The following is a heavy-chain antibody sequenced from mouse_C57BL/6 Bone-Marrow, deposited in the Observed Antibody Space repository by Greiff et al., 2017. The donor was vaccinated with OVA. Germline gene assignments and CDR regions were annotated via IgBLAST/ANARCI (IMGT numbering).Heavy chain of an antibody. D-gene: IGHD2-2*01. V-gene: IGHV1-81*01. CDR2: IYPRSGNT. CDR1: GYTFTSYG. CDR3: ARWGGYWFAY. Sequence: VQLQESGAELARPGASVKLSCKASGYTFTSYGISWVKQRTGQGLEWIGEIYPRSGNTYYNEKFKGKATLTADKSSSTAYMELRSLTSEDSAVYFCARWGGYWFAYWGQGTLVTVSA. J-gene: IGHJ3*01.